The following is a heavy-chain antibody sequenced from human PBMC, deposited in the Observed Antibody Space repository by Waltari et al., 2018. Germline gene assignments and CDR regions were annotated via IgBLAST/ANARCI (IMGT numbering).Heavy chain of an antibody. D-gene: IGHD6-6*01. J-gene: IGHJ4*02. CDR1: GFTFGAYA. CDR2: IRSKAYGGTT. CDR3: TRSYSSSSFDY. V-gene: IGHV3-49*03. Sequence: EVQLVESGGGLVQPGRSLRLSCTASGFTFGAYAMSWFRQAPGKGLEWVGFIRSKAYGGTTEYAASVKGRFTISRDDSKSIAYLQMNSLKTEDTAVYYCTRSYSSSSFDYWGQGTLVTVSS.